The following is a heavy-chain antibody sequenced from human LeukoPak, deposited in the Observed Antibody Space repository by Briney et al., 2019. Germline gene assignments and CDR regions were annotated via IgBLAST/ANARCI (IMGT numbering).Heavy chain of an antibody. Sequence: PPETLSLTCTVSGGSISSYYWSWIRQPPGKGLEWIGYIYYSGSTNYNPSLKSRVTISVDTSKNQFSLKLSSVTAADTAVYYCAREVGWQNDYWGQGTLVTVSS. V-gene: IGHV4-59*01. D-gene: IGHD6-19*01. CDR1: GGSISSYY. J-gene: IGHJ4*02. CDR2: IYYSGST. CDR3: AREVGWQNDY.